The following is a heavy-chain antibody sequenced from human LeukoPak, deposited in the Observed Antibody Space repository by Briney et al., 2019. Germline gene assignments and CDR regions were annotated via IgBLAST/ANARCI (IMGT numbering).Heavy chain of an antibody. J-gene: IGHJ4*02. Sequence: GGSLRLSCAASGFTFSSYSMNWVRQAPGKGLEWVSSISSSSSYIYYADSVEGRFTISRDNAKNSLYLRMNSLRAEDTAVYYCARSPVEMATVSFDYWGQGTLVTVSS. CDR3: ARSPVEMATVSFDY. V-gene: IGHV3-21*01. D-gene: IGHD5-24*01. CDR1: GFTFSSYS. CDR2: ISSSSSYI.